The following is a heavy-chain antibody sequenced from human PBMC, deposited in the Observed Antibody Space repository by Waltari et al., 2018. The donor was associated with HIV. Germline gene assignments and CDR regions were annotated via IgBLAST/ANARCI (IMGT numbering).Heavy chain of an antibody. CDR3: AREMATVYVDY. D-gene: IGHD5-12*01. Sequence: EVQLVESGGGLVKPGWSLRLSCAASGFTFSSYIRSWVRLALGKGLELVSSIASSSSSYIYYAESVRGRFTISRDNAKNSLYLQMSSLRAEDTAVYYCAREMATVYVDYWGQGTLVTVSP. CDR2: IASSSSSYI. V-gene: IGHV3-21*01. CDR1: GFTFSSYI. J-gene: IGHJ4*02.